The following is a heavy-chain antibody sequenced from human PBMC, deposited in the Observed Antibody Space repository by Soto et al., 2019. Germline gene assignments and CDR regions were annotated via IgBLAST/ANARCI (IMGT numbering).Heavy chain of an antibody. J-gene: IGHJ6*02. CDR2: ISYDGSNK. CDR3: ARDKITIFGVVPDYYYGMDV. CDR1: GFTFSSYA. V-gene: IGHV3-30-3*01. D-gene: IGHD3-3*01. Sequence: PGGSLRLSCAASGFTFSSYAMHWVRQAPGKGLEWVAVISYDGSNKYYADSVKGRFTISRDNSKNTLYLQMNSLRAEDTAVYYCARDKITIFGVVPDYYYGMDVWGQGTTVTVSS.